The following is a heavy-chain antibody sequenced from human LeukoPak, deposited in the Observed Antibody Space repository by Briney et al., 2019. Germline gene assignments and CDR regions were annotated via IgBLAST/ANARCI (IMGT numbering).Heavy chain of an antibody. CDR1: GYTLTELS. Sequence: VASVKVSCKVSGYTLTELSMHWVRQAPGKGLEWMGGFDPEDGETIYAQKFQGRVTMSEDTSTDTAYMELSSLRSEDTAVYYCATVAGNRITMVRGVIGAFDIWGQGTMVTVSS. CDR2: FDPEDGET. CDR3: ATVAGNRITMVRGVIGAFDI. V-gene: IGHV1-24*01. J-gene: IGHJ3*02. D-gene: IGHD3-10*01.